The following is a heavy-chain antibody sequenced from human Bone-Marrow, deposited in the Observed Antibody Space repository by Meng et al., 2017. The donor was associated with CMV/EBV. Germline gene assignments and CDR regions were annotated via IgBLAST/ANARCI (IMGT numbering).Heavy chain of an antibody. V-gene: IGHV4-59*12. D-gene: IGHD6-6*01. CDR3: ARGRARMDY. CDR1: GVSISSYY. CDR2: VYYSGNT. Sequence: SETLSLTCTVSGVSISSYYWSWIRQPPGKGLEWIGYVYYSGNTNYNPSLKSRVTISIETSKNQFSLKLSSVTAADTAVYYCARGRARMDYWGQGTLVTVSS. J-gene: IGHJ4*02.